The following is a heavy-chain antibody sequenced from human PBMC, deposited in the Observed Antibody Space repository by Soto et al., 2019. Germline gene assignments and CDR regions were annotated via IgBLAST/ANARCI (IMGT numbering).Heavy chain of an antibody. CDR2: IGTYSGRS. CDR1: GYIFTDFS. Sequence: QIQLVQSGAEVQRPGASVKVSCKASGYIFTDFSISWVRQAPGQGLEWIGWIGTYSGRSDSAQKVRGRLTMTTDTSTTKAYMDLRSLRFDDTAVYYCASIHGYPSSAAGFDYWGQGTLVSVSS. D-gene: IGHD5-12*01. CDR3: ASIHGYPSSAAGFDY. V-gene: IGHV1-18*01. J-gene: IGHJ4*02.